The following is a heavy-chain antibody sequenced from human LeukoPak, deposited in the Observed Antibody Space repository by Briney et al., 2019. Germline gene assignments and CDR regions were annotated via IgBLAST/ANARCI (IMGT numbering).Heavy chain of an antibody. CDR1: GGSISSYY. D-gene: IGHD5-24*01. Sequence: SETLSLTCTVSGGSISSYYWSWIRQPPGKGLEWIGYIYYSGSTNYNPSLKSRVTISVDTSKNQFSLKLSSVTAADTAVYYCARDGDGYNLGYWGQGTLVTVSS. J-gene: IGHJ4*02. CDR3: ARDGDGYNLGY. CDR2: IYYSGST. V-gene: IGHV4-59*12.